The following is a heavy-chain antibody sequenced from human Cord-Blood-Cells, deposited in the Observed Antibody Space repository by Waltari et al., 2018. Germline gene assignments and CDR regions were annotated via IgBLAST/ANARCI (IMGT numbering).Heavy chain of an antibody. CDR3: AFYSSSYYFDY. V-gene: IGHV3-15*01. J-gene: IGHJ4*02. CDR2: IKSKTDGGTT. Sequence: EVQLVESGGGLVKPGGSLRLSCAASGFTFSNAWMSWVRQAPGKGLEWVGRIKSKTDGGTTDYAAPVKGRFTISRDDSKNTLYLQMNSLKTEDTAVYYCAFYSSSYYFDYWGQGTLVTVSS. CDR1: GFTFSNAW. D-gene: IGHD6-6*01.